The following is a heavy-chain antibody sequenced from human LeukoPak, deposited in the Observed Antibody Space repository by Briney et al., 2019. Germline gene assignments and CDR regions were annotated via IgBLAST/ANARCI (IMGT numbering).Heavy chain of an antibody. CDR3: ARGTIAAPGLDY. J-gene: IGHJ4*02. CDR2: ISWNSGSI. CDR1: GFTFDDYA. Sequence: GGSLRLSCAASGFTFDDYAMHWVRQAPGKGLEWVSGISWNSGSIGYADSVKGRFTISRDNAKNSLYLQMNSLRAEDTAVYYCARGTIAAPGLDYWGQGTLVTVSS. D-gene: IGHD6-13*01. V-gene: IGHV3-9*01.